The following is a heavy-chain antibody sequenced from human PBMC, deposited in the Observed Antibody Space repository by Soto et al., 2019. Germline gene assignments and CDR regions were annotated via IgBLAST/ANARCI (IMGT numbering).Heavy chain of an antibody. Sequence: GGSLRLSCAAAGFTFSSYAMSWVRQAPGKGLEWVSAISGSGGSTYYADSVKGRFTISRDNSKNTLYLQMNSLRAEDTAVYYCAKDHYDILKSGFDYWGQGTLVTVSS. J-gene: IGHJ4*02. CDR3: AKDHYDILKSGFDY. CDR2: ISGSGGST. CDR1: GFTFSSYA. V-gene: IGHV3-23*01. D-gene: IGHD3-9*01.